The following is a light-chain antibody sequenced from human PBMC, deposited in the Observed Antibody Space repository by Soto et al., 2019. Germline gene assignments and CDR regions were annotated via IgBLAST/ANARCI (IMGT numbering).Light chain of an antibody. J-gene: IGLJ3*02. V-gene: IGLV1-40*01. CDR3: ESYDRILRGV. Sequence: QSVLTQPPSVSGAPGQRVTISCTGSSSNLGAGYDVHWYQQVPGTAPKLLIYANTNRPSEIPDRFSGSKSGTSASVANTGLQAEDEADYYFESYDRILRGVFGGGTTVTVL. CDR1: SSNLGAGYD. CDR2: ANT.